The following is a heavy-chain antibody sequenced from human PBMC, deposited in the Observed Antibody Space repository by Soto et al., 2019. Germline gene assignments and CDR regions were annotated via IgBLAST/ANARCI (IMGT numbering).Heavy chain of an antibody. Sequence: PGGSLRLSCAASGFTFNTYGMHGVRQAPGKGLVWVSRINTDCSDIFYVDSVTGRLTMSRDNSKKTVYLPMNSLRPEDTAMYYCVRDPPQIVEAGSNRYHFDLWGQGALVTVSS. V-gene: IGHV3-74*01. CDR1: GFTFNTYG. J-gene: IGHJ4*02. CDR3: VRDPPQIVEAGSNRYHFDL. D-gene: IGHD1-26*01. CDR2: INTDCSDI.